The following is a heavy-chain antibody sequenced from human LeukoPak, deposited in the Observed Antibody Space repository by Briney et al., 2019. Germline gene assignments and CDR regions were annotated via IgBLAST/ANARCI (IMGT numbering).Heavy chain of an antibody. D-gene: IGHD5-18*01. CDR3: ARRERLGYSYGRGTLDI. J-gene: IGHJ3*02. Sequence: GGSLRLSCVASGILVSSNYMSWVRQAPGKGLEWVSFIDSTGSTYYADSVKGRFTISRDNSRNTLYLQMNSLRVEDTAVYYCARRERLGYSYGRGTLDIWGQGTMVSVSS. CDR1: GILVSSNY. CDR2: IDSTGST. V-gene: IGHV3-66*01.